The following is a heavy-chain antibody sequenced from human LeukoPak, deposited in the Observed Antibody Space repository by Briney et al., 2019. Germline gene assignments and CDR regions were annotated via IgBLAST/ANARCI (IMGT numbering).Heavy chain of an antibody. D-gene: IGHD3-3*01. J-gene: IGHJ6*02. CDR1: GGSISSYY. V-gene: IGHV4-59*01. CDR2: IYYSGST. CDR3: ARDRVVNTYYYYGMDV. Sequence: PSETLSLTCTVSGGSISSYYWSWIRQPPGKGLEWIGYIYYSGSTNYNPSLKSRLTISVDTSKNQFSLKLSSVTAADTAVYYCARDRVVNTYYYYGMDVWGQGTLVTVSS.